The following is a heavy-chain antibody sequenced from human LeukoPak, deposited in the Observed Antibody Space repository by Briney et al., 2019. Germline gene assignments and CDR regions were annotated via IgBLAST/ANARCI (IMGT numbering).Heavy chain of an antibody. CDR1: GFTFSSYA. J-gene: IGHJ6*02. CDR3: AKDLKRGLRSYGMDV. Sequence: PGGSLRLSCAASGFTFSSYAMSWVRQAPGKGLEWVSAISGSGGSTYYAASVKGRFTVSRDNSKNTLYLQMNSLRAEDTAVYYCAKDLKRGLRSYGMDVWGQGTTVTVSS. V-gene: IGHV3-23*01. CDR2: ISGSGGST. D-gene: IGHD5-12*01.